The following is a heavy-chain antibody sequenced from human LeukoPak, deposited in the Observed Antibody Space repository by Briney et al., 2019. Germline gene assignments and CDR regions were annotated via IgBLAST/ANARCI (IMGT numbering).Heavy chain of an antibody. Sequence: SETLSLTCTVSGGSISNYYWTWIRQPAGKGLEWIGRIYTSGSTNYNPSLKSRVTMSVDTSKNQFSLNLSSVTAADTAVYYCASSKSEAHHMGFFDYWGQGTLVTVSS. CDR2: IYTSGST. V-gene: IGHV4-4*07. J-gene: IGHJ4*02. CDR1: GGSISNYY. D-gene: IGHD1-26*01. CDR3: ASSKSEAHHMGFFDY.